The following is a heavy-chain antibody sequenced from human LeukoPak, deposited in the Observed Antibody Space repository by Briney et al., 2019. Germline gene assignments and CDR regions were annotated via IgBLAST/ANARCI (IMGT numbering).Heavy chain of an antibody. J-gene: IGHJ3*02. Sequence: PGGSLRLSCTGFGFTFRDYAVSWVREAPGKALECIGFIRSKVYGGTTEYAASVKGRFTISRDDSKSIAYLQMNSLKTEDTAVYYCTRDPYYFDSSGYYHHAFDIWGQGTMVAVSS. V-gene: IGHV3-49*04. CDR2: IRSKVYGGTT. CDR3: TRDPYYFDSSGYYHHAFDI. CDR1: GFTFRDYA. D-gene: IGHD3-22*01.